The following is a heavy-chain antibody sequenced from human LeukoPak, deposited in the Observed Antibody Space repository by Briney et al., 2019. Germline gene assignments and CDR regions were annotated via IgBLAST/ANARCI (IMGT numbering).Heavy chain of an antibody. CDR1: GFTFSSYG. CDR3: AKDRRAAVVPFDY. V-gene: IGHV3-30*02. D-gene: IGHD6-13*01. Sequence: GGSLRLSCAASGFTFSSYGMHWVRQAPGKGLEWVTFIQYDGSNKYYADSVKGRFTISRDNSKNTLYLQMNSLRADDTGVYYCAKDRRAAVVPFDYWGQGTLVTVSS. J-gene: IGHJ4*02. CDR2: IQYDGSNK.